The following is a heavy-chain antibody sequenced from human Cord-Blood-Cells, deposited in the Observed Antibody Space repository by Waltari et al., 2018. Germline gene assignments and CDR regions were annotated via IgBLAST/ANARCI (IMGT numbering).Heavy chain of an antibody. Sequence: QLQLQESGPGLVKPSETLSLTCTVSGGSISSSSYYWGWIRQPPGKGLEWIGSIYCSGSTYYNPSLKSRVTISVDTSKNQFSLKLSSVTAADTAVYYCARLGKDCSGGSCYDYWGQGTLVTVSS. D-gene: IGHD2-15*01. CDR3: ARLGKDCSGGSCYDY. CDR1: GGSISSSSYY. J-gene: IGHJ4*02. V-gene: IGHV4-39*07. CDR2: IYCSGST.